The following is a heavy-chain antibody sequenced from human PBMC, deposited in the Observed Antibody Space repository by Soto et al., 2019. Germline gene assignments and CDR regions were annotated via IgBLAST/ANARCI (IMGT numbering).Heavy chain of an antibody. D-gene: IGHD5-18*01. CDR1: GFNFSKSG. Sequence: PGGSLRLSCEASGFNFSKSGMYLVRQAPGKGLEWISDTSSTSHPKYYADAVKGRFTISRENAKNSLYLQMDSLRDDDTALYYCARDRTAMDVFDSWAQGTQVTVSS. V-gene: IGHV3-48*02. CDR2: TSSTSHPK. CDR3: ARDRTAMDVFDS. J-gene: IGHJ4*01.